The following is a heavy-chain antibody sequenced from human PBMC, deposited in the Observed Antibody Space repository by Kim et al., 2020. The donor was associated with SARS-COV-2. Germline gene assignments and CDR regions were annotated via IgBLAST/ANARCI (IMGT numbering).Heavy chain of an antibody. V-gene: IGHV4-61*01. D-gene: IGHD6-13*01. CDR1: GGSVSSGSYY. CDR3: ARGHTQGIAAAGH. CDR2: IYYSGST. Sequence: SETLSLTCTVSGGSVSSGSYYWSWIRQPPGKGLEWIGYIYYSGSTNYNPSLKSRVTISVDTSKNQFSLKLSSVTAADTAVYYCARGHTQGIAAAGHWGQGTLVTVSS. J-gene: IGHJ4*02.